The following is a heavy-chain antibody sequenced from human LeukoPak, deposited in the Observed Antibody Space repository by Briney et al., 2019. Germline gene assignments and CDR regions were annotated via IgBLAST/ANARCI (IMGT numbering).Heavy chain of an antibody. CDR1: GFSFTTYW. CDR3: ARRNLGYCSGGSCQGSNELFDY. D-gene: IGHD2-15*01. CDR2: IYPGDSDT. V-gene: IGHV5-51*01. J-gene: IGHJ4*02. Sequence: GESLKISCKGSGFSFTTYWIGWVRPMPGKGLEWMGIIYPGDSDTRYSPSFQGQVTISADKSISTAYLQWSSLKASDTAMYYCARRNLGYCSGGSCQGSNELFDYWGQGTLVTVSS.